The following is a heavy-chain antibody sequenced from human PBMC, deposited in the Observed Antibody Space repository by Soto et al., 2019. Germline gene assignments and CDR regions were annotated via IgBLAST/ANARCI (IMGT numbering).Heavy chain of an antibody. CDR3: ASMGGYCSGGSCHSTDAFDI. Sequence: QVQLVESGGGLVKPGGSLRLSCAASGFTFSDYYMSWIRQAPGKGLEWVSYISSSGSTIYYADSVKGRFTISRDNAKNSLYRQMNSLRAEDTAVYYCASMGGYCSGGSCHSTDAFDIWGQGTMVTVSS. J-gene: IGHJ3*02. D-gene: IGHD2-15*01. CDR2: ISSSGSTI. V-gene: IGHV3-11*01. CDR1: GFTFSDYY.